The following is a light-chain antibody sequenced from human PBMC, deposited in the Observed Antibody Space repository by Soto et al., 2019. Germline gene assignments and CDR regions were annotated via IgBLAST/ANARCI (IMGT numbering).Light chain of an antibody. Sequence: EVVLTQSPATLSLSPGERATLSRRASQSIATYLAWYQQKPGRAPSLLIFDASNRATGIPARFSGSGSGTDFTLTISRLEPEDFAVYYCQQYGSSPFTFGQGTRLEIK. CDR2: DAS. CDR1: QSIATY. V-gene: IGKV3-20*01. J-gene: IGKJ5*01. CDR3: QQYGSSPFT.